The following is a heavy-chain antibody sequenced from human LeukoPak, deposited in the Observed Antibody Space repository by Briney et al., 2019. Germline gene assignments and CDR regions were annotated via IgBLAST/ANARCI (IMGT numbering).Heavy chain of an antibody. V-gene: IGHV1-69*04. CDR1: GGTFSSYA. CDR2: IIPIFGIA. D-gene: IGHD3-3*01. J-gene: IGHJ3*02. Sequence: SSVKVSCKASGGTFSSYAISWVRQAPGQGLEWMGRIIPIFGIANYAQKFQGRVTITADKSTSTAYMELSSLRSGDTAVYYCARDPPTSYYDFWSGYYSDAFDIWGQGTMVTVSS. CDR3: ARDPPTSYYDFWSGYYSDAFDI.